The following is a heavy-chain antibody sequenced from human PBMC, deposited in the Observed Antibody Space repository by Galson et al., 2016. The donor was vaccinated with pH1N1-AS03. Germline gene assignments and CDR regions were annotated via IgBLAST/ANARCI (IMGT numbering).Heavy chain of an antibody. CDR2: IDNTGST. CDR1: GGSINNHY. V-gene: IGHV4-59*08. Sequence: SETLSLTCTVSGGSINNHYLSWIRQPPGKGLEWIGYIDNTGSTTYNPSLQSRLTMSVDTSKNQFSLRLRSVTAADTAVYYCARLFMEGLCSGGSCRQTNAFDMWGQGTMVTVSS. D-gene: IGHD2-15*01. J-gene: IGHJ3*02. CDR3: ARLFMEGLCSGGSCRQTNAFDM.